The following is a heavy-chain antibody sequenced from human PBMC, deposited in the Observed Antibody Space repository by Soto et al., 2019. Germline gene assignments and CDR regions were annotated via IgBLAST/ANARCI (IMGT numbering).Heavy chain of an antibody. D-gene: IGHD6-19*01. CDR2: ISYDGSNK. Sequence: GGSLRLSCAASGFTFSSYGMHWVRQAPGKGLEWVAVISYDGSNKYYADSVKGRFTISRDNSKNTLYLQMNSLRAEDTAVYYCAKEEPLPFIAVAGTGAFDIWGQGTMVTVSS. CDR1: GFTFSSYG. J-gene: IGHJ3*02. CDR3: AKEEPLPFIAVAGTGAFDI. V-gene: IGHV3-30*18.